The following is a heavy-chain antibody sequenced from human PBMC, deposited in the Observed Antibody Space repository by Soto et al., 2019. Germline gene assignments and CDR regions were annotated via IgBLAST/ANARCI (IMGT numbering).Heavy chain of an antibody. V-gene: IGHV5-10-1*01. CDR1: GYTFTNNW. J-gene: IGHJ5*02. Sequence: GESLKISCQGSGYTFTNNWLSWVRQMPGKGLEWMGRIDPSDSYVDYSPAFQGHVTISVDKSINTAYLQWSSLKASDTAMYYCARHGGGYSYGSWFDPWGQGTLVTVSS. CDR3: ARHGGGYSYGSWFDP. CDR2: IDPSDSYV. D-gene: IGHD5-18*01.